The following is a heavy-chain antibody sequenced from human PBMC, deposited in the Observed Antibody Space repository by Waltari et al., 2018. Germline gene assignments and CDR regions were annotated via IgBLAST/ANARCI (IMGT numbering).Heavy chain of an antibody. CDR1: GFSLSNFG. Sequence: QVQLVESGGGVVQPGMSLRLSCAAPGFSLSNFGMHWVRQAPGKGLEWVALAFFDGIKTDYADSVRGRFTISRDNSKNTLYLDINNLRVDDTGIYYCAKDAFGNTYLDHWGQGTVVTVSS. D-gene: IGHD3-10*01. CDR2: AFFDGIKT. CDR3: AKDAFGNTYLDH. J-gene: IGHJ5*02. V-gene: IGHV3-30*18.